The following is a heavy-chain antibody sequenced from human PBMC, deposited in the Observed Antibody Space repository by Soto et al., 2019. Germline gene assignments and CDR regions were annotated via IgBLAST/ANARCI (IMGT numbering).Heavy chain of an antibody. J-gene: IGHJ6*02. CDR1: GGSISSGGYY. CDR3: ARGGRRSPGMAV. Sequence: QVQLQESGPGLVKPSQTLSLTCTVSGGSISSGGYYWSWIRQHPGKGLEWIGYIYYSGSTYYNPSLQSRVTISVATSKTPGSLPLRSATAADTAVYYCARGGRRSPGMAVWGPGTTVTVSS. V-gene: IGHV4-31*03. D-gene: IGHD3-16*01. CDR2: IYYSGST.